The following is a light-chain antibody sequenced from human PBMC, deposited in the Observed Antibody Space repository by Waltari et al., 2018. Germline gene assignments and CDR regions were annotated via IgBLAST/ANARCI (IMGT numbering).Light chain of an antibody. V-gene: IGLV1-44*01. Sequence: QSVLTQPPSTSGTPGQRFTISCSGSTSNSGTNTVTWYQLPPGTAPKTVIFANYHRPSGVPDRFSASKSGTSASLVISGLQSEDEADYFCATWDDSLSGRVFGGGTKVTVL. CDR3: ATWDDSLSGRV. CDR2: ANY. J-gene: IGLJ3*02. CDR1: TSNSGTNT.